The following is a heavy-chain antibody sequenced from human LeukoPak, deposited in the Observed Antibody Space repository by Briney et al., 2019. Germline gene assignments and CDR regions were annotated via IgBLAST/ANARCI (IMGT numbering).Heavy chain of an antibody. CDR1: GFTFSSYA. V-gene: IGHV3-23*01. CDR3: AKSFRGRHCYYGMDV. CDR2: ISGSGGST. Sequence: GGSLRLSCAASGFTFSSYAMSWVRQAPGKGLEWVSAISGSGGSTYYADSVKGRFTISRDNSKNTLYLQMNSLRAEDTAVYYCAKSFRGRHCYYGMDVWGQGTTVTVSS. J-gene: IGHJ6*02.